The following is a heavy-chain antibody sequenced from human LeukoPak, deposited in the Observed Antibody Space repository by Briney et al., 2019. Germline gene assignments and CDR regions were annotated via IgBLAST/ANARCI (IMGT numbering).Heavy chain of an antibody. D-gene: IGHD6-13*01. CDR1: GGSFSGYY. CDR2: INHSGST. V-gene: IGHV4-34*01. Sequence: PTETLSLTCAVYGGSFSGYYWCWIRQPPGKGLEWIGEINHSGSTNNNPPRKSRVTISVDTSKNQFSLKLSSVTAADTAVYYCARVWRSSSGNWFDPWGEGTPVSSSS. J-gene: IGHJ5*02. CDR3: ARVWRSSSGNWFDP.